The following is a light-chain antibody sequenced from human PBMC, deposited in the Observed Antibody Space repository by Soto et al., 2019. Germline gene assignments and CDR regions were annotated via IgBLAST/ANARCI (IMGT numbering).Light chain of an antibody. CDR1: RSDIV. Sequence: QSALTQPASVSGSPGQSITTSCTGTRSDIVSWYQQHPGKAPKVMIYEGNKRPSGVSDRFSGSKSGNTASLTISGLQAEDEADYYCCSYADSSTPVVCGGGTQLTVL. J-gene: IGLJ2*01. V-gene: IGLV2-23*01. CDR2: EGN. CDR3: CSYADSSTPVV.